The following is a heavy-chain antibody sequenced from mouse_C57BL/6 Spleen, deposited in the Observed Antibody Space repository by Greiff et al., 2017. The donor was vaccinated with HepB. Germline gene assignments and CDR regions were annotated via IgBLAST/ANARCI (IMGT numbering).Heavy chain of an antibody. Sequence: QVQLQQPGAELVMPGASVKLSCKASGYTFTSYWMHWVKQRPGQGLEWIGEIDPSDSYTNYNQKFKGKSTLTVDKSSSTAYMQLSSLTSEDSAVYYCARDSATMVTGFDYWGQGTTLTVSS. D-gene: IGHD2-2*01. CDR3: ARDSATMVTGFDY. J-gene: IGHJ2*01. CDR1: GYTFTSYW. V-gene: IGHV1-69*01. CDR2: IDPSDSYT.